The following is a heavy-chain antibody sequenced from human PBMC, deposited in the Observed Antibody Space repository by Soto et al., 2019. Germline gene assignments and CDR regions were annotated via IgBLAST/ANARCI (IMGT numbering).Heavy chain of an antibody. CDR1: GFTFNHYW. V-gene: IGHV3-21*04. CDR3: ARHGGTPDLYFDY. Sequence: GGSLRLSCAASGFTFNHYWMHWVRQAPGKGLEWVSTVNPSSSNTYYPDSVKGRFTISRDNSKDTLYLQMDSLRAEDTALYYCARHGGTPDLYFDYWGQGTPVTVSS. CDR2: VNPSSSNT. D-gene: IGHD3-16*01. J-gene: IGHJ4*02.